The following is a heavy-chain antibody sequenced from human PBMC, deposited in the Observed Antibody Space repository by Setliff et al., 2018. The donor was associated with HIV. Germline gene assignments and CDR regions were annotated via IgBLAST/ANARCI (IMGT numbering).Heavy chain of an antibody. CDR3: ARSKTFYDFWGGYYTHGAFKI. D-gene: IGHD3-3*01. J-gene: IGHJ3*02. Sequence: PSETLSLTCSVSGGSINSDNYYWGWIRQAPGKGLEWIGSIYYSGTTYYNPSLRGRVTISVDRSRNQFSLNLTSVTAADTAVYYCARSKTFYDFWGGYYTHGAFKIWGLGTMVTVSS. CDR2: IYYSGTT. V-gene: IGHV4-39*01. CDR1: GGSINSDNYY.